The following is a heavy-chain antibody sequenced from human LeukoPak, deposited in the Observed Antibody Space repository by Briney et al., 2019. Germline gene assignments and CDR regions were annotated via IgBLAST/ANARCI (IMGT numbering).Heavy chain of an antibody. V-gene: IGHV4-34*01. CDR1: GGSFSGYY. CDR3: ARTGTMYWFDP. J-gene: IGHJ5*02. CDR2: INHSGST. Sequence: PSETLSLTCAVYGGSFSGYYWSWIRQPPGKGLEWIGEINHSGSTNYNPSLKSRVTISVDTSKNQFSLKLSSVTAADTAVYYCARTGTMYWFDPWGQGTLVTVSS. D-gene: IGHD1-1*01.